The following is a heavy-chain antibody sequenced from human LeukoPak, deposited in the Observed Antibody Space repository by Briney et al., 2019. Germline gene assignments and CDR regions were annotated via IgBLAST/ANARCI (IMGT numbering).Heavy chain of an antibody. J-gene: IGHJ4*02. CDR2: ISYDGSNK. V-gene: IGHV3-30-3*01. CDR1: GFTFSSYW. Sequence: GGSLRLSCAASGFTFSSYWMSWVRQAPGKGLEWVAVISYDGSNKYYADSVKGRFTISRDNSKNTLYLQMNSLRAEDTAVYYCARDYSYSAAGGFDYWGQGTLVTVSS. D-gene: IGHD6-13*01. CDR3: ARDYSYSAAGGFDY.